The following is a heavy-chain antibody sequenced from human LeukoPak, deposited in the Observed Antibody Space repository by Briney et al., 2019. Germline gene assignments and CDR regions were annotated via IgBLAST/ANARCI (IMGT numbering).Heavy chain of an antibody. Sequence: KPGRSLRLSCAASGFTFLDYYMSWIRQAPGKGLEWVSYISSSGTTIYYADSVKGRFTISRDNAKNSLFLQMNSLRVEDSAVYYCAKGGGWGIAVAGYFDYWGQGTLVTVSS. J-gene: IGHJ4*02. CDR1: GFTFLDYY. D-gene: IGHD6-19*01. CDR3: AKGGGWGIAVAGYFDY. CDR2: ISSSGTTI. V-gene: IGHV3-11*04.